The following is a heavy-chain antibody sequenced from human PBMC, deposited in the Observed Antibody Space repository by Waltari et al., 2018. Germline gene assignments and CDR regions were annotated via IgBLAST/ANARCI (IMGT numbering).Heavy chain of an antibody. D-gene: IGHD3-22*01. CDR3: AKGAARTYYYDSTPAPFDY. Sequence: EVQLVESGGGLVQPGGSLRLSCAASGFTFSSYAMRWVRQAPGKGLEWVSAISGSGGSTYYAGSVKGRFTISKENSKNTLYLQMNSLRAEDTAVYYCAKGAARTYYYDSTPAPFDYWGQGTLVTVSS. J-gene: IGHJ4*02. CDR1: GFTFSSYA. V-gene: IGHV3-23*04. CDR2: ISGSGGST.